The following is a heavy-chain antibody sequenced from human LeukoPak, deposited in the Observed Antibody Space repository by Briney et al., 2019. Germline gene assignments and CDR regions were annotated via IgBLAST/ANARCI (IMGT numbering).Heavy chain of an antibody. CDR3: AKAYSSGWYVGY. D-gene: IGHD6-19*01. CDR2: IRYDGSNK. V-gene: IGHV3-30*02. CDR1: GFTFSDYY. J-gene: IGHJ4*02. Sequence: GGSLRLSCAASGFTFSDYYMSWVRQAPGKGLEWVAFIRYDGSNKYYADSVKGRFTISRDNSKNTLYLQMNSLRAEDTAVYYCAKAYSSGWYVGYWGQGTLVTVSS.